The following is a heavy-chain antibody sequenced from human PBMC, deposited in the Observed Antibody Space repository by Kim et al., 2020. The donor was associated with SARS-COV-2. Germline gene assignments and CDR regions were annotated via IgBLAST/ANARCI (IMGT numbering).Heavy chain of an antibody. J-gene: IGHJ5*02. Sequence: NYSPSLKSRDTISVHTSKNQCSLKLSSVTAADTAVYYCAREEVRGGWFDPWGQGTLVTVSS. D-gene: IGHD3-10*01. V-gene: IGHV4-59*01. CDR3: AREEVRGGWFDP.